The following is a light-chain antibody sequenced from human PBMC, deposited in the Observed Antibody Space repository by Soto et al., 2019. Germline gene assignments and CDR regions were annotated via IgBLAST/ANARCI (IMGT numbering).Light chain of an antibody. CDR2: KAS. Sequence: DIQMTQSPSTLSASVGDRVTITCRASQSISSWLAWYQQKPGQAPKVLIYKASTLETGVPSRFSGSGSGTEFTLTITCVQPDDFATYYCQQYNSYPYTFGQGTKLEIK. J-gene: IGKJ2*01. V-gene: IGKV1-5*03. CDR3: QQYNSYPYT. CDR1: QSISSW.